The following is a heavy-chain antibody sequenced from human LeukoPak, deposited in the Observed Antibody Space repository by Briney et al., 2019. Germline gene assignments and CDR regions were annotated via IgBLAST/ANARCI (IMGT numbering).Heavy chain of an antibody. Sequence: GGSLRLSCAASGFTFDDYAMHWIRQAPGKGLEWVSGISWNSGSIGYADSVKGRFTISRGNAKNSLYLQMNSLRAEDMALYYCAKDIFGVSSSLINWGQGTLVTVSS. J-gene: IGHJ4*02. CDR1: GFTFDDYA. CDR2: ISWNSGSI. D-gene: IGHD6-13*01. V-gene: IGHV3-9*03. CDR3: AKDIFGVSSSLIN.